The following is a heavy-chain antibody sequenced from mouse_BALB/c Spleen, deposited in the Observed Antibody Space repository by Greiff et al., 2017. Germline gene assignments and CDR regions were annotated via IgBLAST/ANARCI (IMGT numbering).Heavy chain of an antibody. CDR2: ISYSGST. Sequence: EVQLQQSGPGLVKPSQSLSLTCTVTGYSITSDYAWNWIRQFPGNKLEWMGYISYSGSTSYNPSLKSRISITRDTSKNQFFLQLNSVTTEDTATYYCARMITTGSYAMDYWGQGTSVTVSS. V-gene: IGHV3-2*02. J-gene: IGHJ4*01. CDR1: GYSITSDYA. D-gene: IGHD2-4*01. CDR3: ARMITTGSYAMDY.